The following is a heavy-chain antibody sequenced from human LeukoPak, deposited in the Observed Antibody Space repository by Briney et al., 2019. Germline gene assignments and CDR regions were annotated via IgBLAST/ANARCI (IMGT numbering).Heavy chain of an antibody. J-gene: IGHJ3*02. Sequence: ASVKVSCKASGYTFTGNYMHWVRQAPGQGLEWMGWIYPNSGGTIYAQKFKGRVTMTRDTSISTAYMELTRLRSDDTAVYYCARDGYSGGAFDIWGQGTMVTVSS. CDR3: ARDGYSGGAFDI. CDR2: IYPNSGGT. CDR1: GYTFTGNY. V-gene: IGHV1-2*02. D-gene: IGHD5-12*01.